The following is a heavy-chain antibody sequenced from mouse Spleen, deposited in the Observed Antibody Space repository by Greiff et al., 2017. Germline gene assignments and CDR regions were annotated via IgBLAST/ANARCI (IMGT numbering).Heavy chain of an antibody. J-gene: IGHJ1*01. D-gene: IGHD4-1*01. CDR3: ARRDNWDVIGYFDV. CDR1: GYTFTDYN. CDR2: INPNNGGT. Sequence: VKLQQSGPELVKPGASVKIPCKASGYTFTDYNMDWVKQSHGKSLEWIGDINPNNGGTIYNQKFKGKATLTVDKSSSTAYMELRSLTSEDTAVYYCARRDNWDVIGYFDVWGAGTTVTVSS. V-gene: IGHV1-18*01.